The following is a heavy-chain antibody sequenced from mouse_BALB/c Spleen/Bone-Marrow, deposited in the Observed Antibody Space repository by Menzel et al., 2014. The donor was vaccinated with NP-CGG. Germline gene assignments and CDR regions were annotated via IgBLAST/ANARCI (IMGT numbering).Heavy chain of an antibody. D-gene: IGHD2-13*01. CDR1: GYTFTSYY. J-gene: IGHJ3*01. CDR3: TREGDSPFAY. Sequence: LQESGAELVKPGASVKLSCKASGYTFTSYYMYWVKRRPGQGLEWIGEINPSNGGTNFNEKFKSKATLTVDKSSSTAYMQLSSLTSEDSAVYYCTREGDSPFAYWGQGTLVTVSA. V-gene: IGHV1S81*02. CDR2: INPSNGGT.